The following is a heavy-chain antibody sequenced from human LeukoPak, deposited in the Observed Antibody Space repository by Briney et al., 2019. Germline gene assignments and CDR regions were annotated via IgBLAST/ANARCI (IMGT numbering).Heavy chain of an antibody. Sequence: ASVTVSCKASGYTFTSYAMHWVRQAPGQRLEWMGWINAGNGNTKYSQKFQGRVTITRDTSASTAYMELSSLRSEDTAVYYCARDPSSTYYDFWSGSRSYYYYYGMDVWGQGTTVTVSS. V-gene: IGHV1-3*01. D-gene: IGHD3-3*01. CDR1: GYTFTSYA. CDR2: INAGNGNT. CDR3: ARDPSSTYYDFWSGSRSYYYYYGMDV. J-gene: IGHJ6*02.